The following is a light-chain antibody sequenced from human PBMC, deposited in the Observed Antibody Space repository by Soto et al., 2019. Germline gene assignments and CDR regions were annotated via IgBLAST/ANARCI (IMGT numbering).Light chain of an antibody. V-gene: IGKV1-5*03. CDR1: QSISTW. CDR3: QQYNSYSPVP. J-gene: IGKJ2*01. CDR2: KAS. Sequence: DIKMTQSPSTLSASVGDRVRITCRASQSISTWLAWYQRKPGKAPKLLIYKASSLESGVPSRFSGSGSGTEFTLTISSLQPDDFATYSCQQYNSYSPVPFGQGTKVDIK.